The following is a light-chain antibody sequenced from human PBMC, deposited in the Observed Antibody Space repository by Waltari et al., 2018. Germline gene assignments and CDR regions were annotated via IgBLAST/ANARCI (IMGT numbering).Light chain of an antibody. V-gene: IGKV2-28*01. J-gene: IGKJ2*01. CDR1: QSLLHSNGHNY. CDR2: WGS. Sequence: DIAMTQSPLSLPVTPGAPASIPCRSSQSLLHSNGHNYLDWYVQKPGQSPQLLIYWGSIRASGVPDRFSGGGSGTDFTLTISRVEAGDVGVYYCMQALQAPYTFGQGTKLEIK. CDR3: MQALQAPYT.